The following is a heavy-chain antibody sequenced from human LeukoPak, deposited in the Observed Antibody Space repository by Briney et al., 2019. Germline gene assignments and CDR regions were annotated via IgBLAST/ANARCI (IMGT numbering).Heavy chain of an antibody. J-gene: IGHJ4*02. CDR1: GFTFSSYA. V-gene: IGHV3-23*01. D-gene: IGHD6-19*01. CDR3: AKDRSSGWSFSFDY. Sequence: GSLRLSCAASGFTFSSYAMSWVRQAPGKGLEWVSAISGSGGSTYYADSVKGRFTISRNNSKNTLYLQMNSLRAEDTAVYYCAKDRSSGWSFSFDYWGQGTLVTVSS. CDR2: ISGSGGST.